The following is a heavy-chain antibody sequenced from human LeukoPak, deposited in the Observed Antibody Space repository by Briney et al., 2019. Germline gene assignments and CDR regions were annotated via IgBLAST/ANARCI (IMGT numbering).Heavy chain of an antibody. CDR3: ARQRRLELPDY. CDR1: GGSISSSTYY. Sequence: SETLSLTCTVSGGSISSSTYYWGWIRQPPGKGLEWIGSISYSGNIYYNPSLKSRVTISVDTSKNQFSLKLSSVTAADAAVYYCARQRRLELPDYWGQGTLVTVSS. CDR2: ISYSGNI. D-gene: IGHD3-16*01. V-gene: IGHV4-39*01. J-gene: IGHJ4*02.